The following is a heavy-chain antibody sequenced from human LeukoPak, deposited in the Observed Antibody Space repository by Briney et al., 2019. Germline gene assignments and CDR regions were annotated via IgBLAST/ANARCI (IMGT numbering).Heavy chain of an antibody. CDR2: MNPNSGNT. Sequence: SVKVSCKASGYTLTSYDINWVRQATGQGLEWMGWMNPNSGNTGYAQKFQGRVTMTRNTSISTAYMELSSLRSEDTGVYYCARGEHDYGDYVAANWFDPWDQGTLVTLLS. D-gene: IGHD4-17*01. CDR3: ARGEHDYGDYVAANWFDP. J-gene: IGHJ5*02. V-gene: IGHV1-8*01. CDR1: GYTLTSYD.